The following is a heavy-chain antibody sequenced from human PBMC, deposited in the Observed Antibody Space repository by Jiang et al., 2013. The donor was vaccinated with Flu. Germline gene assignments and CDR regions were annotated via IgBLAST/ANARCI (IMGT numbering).Heavy chain of an antibody. CDR2: IYWDDDK. Sequence: LEWLALIYWDDDKRYSPSLKSRLTITKDTSKNQVVLTMTNMDPVDTATYYCAHSLGTVTSLYYYYGMDVWGQGTTVTVSS. D-gene: IGHD4-17*01. V-gene: IGHV2-5*02. J-gene: IGHJ6*02. CDR3: AHSLGTVTSLYYYYGMDV.